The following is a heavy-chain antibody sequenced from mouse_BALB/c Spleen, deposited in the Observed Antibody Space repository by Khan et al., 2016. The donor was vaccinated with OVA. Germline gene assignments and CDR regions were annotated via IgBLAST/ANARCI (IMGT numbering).Heavy chain of an antibody. CDR2: IAPGSGSS. CDR3: ARENYYGRNCYAMDY. CDR1: GYTFTSYW. Sequence: DLVKPGASVKLSCKASGYTFTSYWINWIKQRPGQGLEWIGRIAPGSGSSSYNEMFKGKATLTLDKSSSTAYIQLSSLSSEDSAVYFCARENYYGRNCYAMDYGGQGTSVTVSS. V-gene: IGHV1S41*01. J-gene: IGHJ4*01. D-gene: IGHD1-1*01.